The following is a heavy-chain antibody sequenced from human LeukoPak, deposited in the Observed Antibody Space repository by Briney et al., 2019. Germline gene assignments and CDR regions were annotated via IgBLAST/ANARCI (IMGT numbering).Heavy chain of an antibody. Sequence: PGGSLRLSCAASGFTVSSNYMSWVRQAPGKGLEWVSAISGSGGSTYYADSVKGRFTISRDNSKNTLYLQMNSLKGDDTAVYYCAKDSAFYYIDVWGKGTTVIISS. CDR1: GFTVSSNY. J-gene: IGHJ6*03. CDR3: AKDSAFYYIDV. CDR2: ISGSGGST. V-gene: IGHV3-23*01. D-gene: IGHD3-10*01.